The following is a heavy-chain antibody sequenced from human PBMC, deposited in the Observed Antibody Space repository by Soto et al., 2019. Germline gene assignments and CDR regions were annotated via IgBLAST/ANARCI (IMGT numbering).Heavy chain of an antibody. V-gene: IGHV3-23*01. CDR1: GFTFSSYA. J-gene: IGHJ3*02. CDR3: AKGQIVVVVAATPYAFDI. CDR2: ISGSGGST. D-gene: IGHD2-15*01. Sequence: EVQLLESGGGLVQPGGSLRLSCAASGFTFSSYAMSWVRQAPGKGLEWVSAISGSGGSTYYADSVKGRFTISRDNSKNTLYLQMNSLRAEDTAVYYWAKGQIVVVVAATPYAFDIWGQGTMVTVSS.